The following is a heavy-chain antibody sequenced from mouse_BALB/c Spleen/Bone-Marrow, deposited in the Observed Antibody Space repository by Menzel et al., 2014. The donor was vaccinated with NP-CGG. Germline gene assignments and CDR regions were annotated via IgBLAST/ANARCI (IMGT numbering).Heavy chain of an antibody. V-gene: IGHV1-67*01. Sequence: QVQLQQSGPELVRPGVSVKISCKGSGYTFTDYAMHWVKQSHAKSLEWIGVISTYSGNTNYNQKFKGKATMTVDKSSSTAYMELAKLTSEDSAFYYCSRGSSPFYFAMAYWSQGTAAAVSS. D-gene: IGHD1-1*01. CDR3: SRGSSPFYFAMAY. CDR2: ISTYSGNT. J-gene: IGHJ4*01. CDR1: GYTFTDYA.